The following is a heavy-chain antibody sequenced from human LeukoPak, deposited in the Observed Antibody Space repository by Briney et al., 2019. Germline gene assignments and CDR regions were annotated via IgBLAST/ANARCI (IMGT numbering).Heavy chain of an antibody. CDR2: FDPEDGET. V-gene: IGHV1-24*01. CDR3: ASALDIVATIPFDY. J-gene: IGHJ4*02. Sequence: ASVKVSCKVSGYTLTELSMHWVRQAPGKGLEWMGGFDPEDGETIYAQKFQGRVTMTEDTSTDTAYMELSSLRSEDTAVYYCASALDIVATIPFDYWGQGTLVTVSS. CDR1: GYTLTELS. D-gene: IGHD5-12*01.